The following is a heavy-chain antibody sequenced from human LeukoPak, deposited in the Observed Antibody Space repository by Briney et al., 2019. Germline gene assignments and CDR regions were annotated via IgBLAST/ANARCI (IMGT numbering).Heavy chain of an antibody. CDR2: ISSSGSTI. J-gene: IGHJ6*01. CDR3: AKRDTLAAFGGVIVV. V-gene: IGHV3-48*03. CDR1: GFTFSSYE. Sequence: AGSLSLSCAASGFTFSSYEMNWVRQAPGKGLEWVSYISSSGSTIYYADSVKGRFTISRDNSKNTLYLQMNSLRAEDTAVYYCAKRDTLAAFGGVIVVWGQGT. D-gene: IGHD3-16*02.